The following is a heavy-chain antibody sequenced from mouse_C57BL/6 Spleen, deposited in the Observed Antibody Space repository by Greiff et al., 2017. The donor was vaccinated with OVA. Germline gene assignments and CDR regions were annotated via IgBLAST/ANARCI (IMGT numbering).Heavy chain of an antibody. J-gene: IGHJ3*01. CDR1: GYTFTDYY. CDR2: INPNNGGT. V-gene: IGHV1-26*01. D-gene: IGHD4-1*01. Sequence: EVQLQQSGPELVKPGASVKISCKASGYTFTDYYMNWVKQSHGKSLEWIGDINPNNGGTSYNQKFKGKATLTVDKSSSTAYMELRSLTSEDSAVYYGALANWDPFAYWGQGTLVTVSA. CDR3: ALANWDPFAY.